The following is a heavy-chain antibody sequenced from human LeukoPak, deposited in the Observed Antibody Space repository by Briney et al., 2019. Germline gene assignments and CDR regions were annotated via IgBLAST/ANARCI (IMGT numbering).Heavy chain of an antibody. V-gene: IGHV3-23*01. CDR1: GFTFSSYA. D-gene: IGHD3-10*01. CDR3: AKDERWFGELTYYFDY. J-gene: IGHJ4*02. Sequence: GGSLRLSCAASGFTFSSYAMSWVRQAPGKGLEWVSAISGSGGSTYYADSAKGRFTISRDNSKNTLYLQMNSLGAEDTAVYYCAKDERWFGELTYYFDYWGQGTLVTVSS. CDR2: ISGSGGST.